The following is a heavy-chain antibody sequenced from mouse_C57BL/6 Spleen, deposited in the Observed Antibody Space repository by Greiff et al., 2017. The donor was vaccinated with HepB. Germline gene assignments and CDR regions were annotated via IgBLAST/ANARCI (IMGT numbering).Heavy chain of an antibody. CDR2: ISDGGSYT. D-gene: IGHD2-1*01. CDR1: GFTFSSYA. V-gene: IGHV5-4*03. J-gene: IGHJ3*01. Sequence: EVMLVESGGGLVKPGGSLKLSCAASGFTFSSYAMSWVRQTPEKRLEWVATISDGGSYTYYPDNVKGRFTISRDNAKNNLYLQMSHLKSEDTAMYYCARGGNYAWFAYWGQGTLVTVSA. CDR3: ARGGNYAWFAY.